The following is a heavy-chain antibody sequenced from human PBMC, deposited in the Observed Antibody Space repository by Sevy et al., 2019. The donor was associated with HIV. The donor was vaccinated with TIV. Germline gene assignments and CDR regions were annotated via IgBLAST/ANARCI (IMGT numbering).Heavy chain of an antibody. D-gene: IGHD3-9*01. CDR3: ARDRVDYDILTGYYIDAFDI. Sequence: GGSLRLSCAASGFTFSSYSMNWVRQAPGKGLEWVSYISSSSSTIYYADSVKGRFTISRDNAKNSLYLQMNSLRDEDTAVYYCARDRVDYDILTGYYIDAFDIWGQWTMVTVSS. V-gene: IGHV3-48*02. CDR2: ISSSSSTI. CDR1: GFTFSSYS. J-gene: IGHJ3*02.